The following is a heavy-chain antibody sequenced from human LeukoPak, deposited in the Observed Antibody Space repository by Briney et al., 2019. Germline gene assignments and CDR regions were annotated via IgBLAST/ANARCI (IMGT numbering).Heavy chain of an antibody. CDR3: ARDRSFQAVTTSDY. CDR1: GYTFTGYY. V-gene: IGHV1-2*02. D-gene: IGHD4-17*01. Sequence: ASVKVSCKASGYTFTGYYIHWVRQAPGQGLERMGWINPNSGDTSYAQKFQGRVTMTRDTSINTAYMELSRLRSDDTAVFYCARDRSFQAVTTSDYWGQGTLVTVSS. J-gene: IGHJ4*02. CDR2: INPNSGDT.